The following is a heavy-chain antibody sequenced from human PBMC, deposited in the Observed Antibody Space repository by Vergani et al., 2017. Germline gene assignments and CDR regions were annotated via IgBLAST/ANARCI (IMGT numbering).Heavy chain of an antibody. CDR1: GFTFSSCW. Sequence: EVQLVESGGGLVQPGGPLRLSCAASGFTFSSCWMSWVRQAPGKGLEWVANIKQDGSEKYYVDSVKGRFTISRDNAKNSLYLQMNSLRAEDTAVYYCARSHKITMIVVAAFDYWGQGTLVTVSS. J-gene: IGHJ4*02. CDR3: ARSHKITMIVVAAFDY. CDR2: IKQDGSEK. V-gene: IGHV3-7*01. D-gene: IGHD3-22*01.